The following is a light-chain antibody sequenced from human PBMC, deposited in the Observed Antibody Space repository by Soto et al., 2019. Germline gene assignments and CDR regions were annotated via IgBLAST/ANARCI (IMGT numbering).Light chain of an antibody. CDR1: KLGDKY. Sequence: HELTQPPSVSVSPGQTASITCSGDKLGDKYACWYQQKPGQSPVLVIYQDSKRPSGIPERFSGSNSGNTATLTISGTQAMDEADYYCQAWDSSTDVVFGGGTKLTVL. CDR3: QAWDSSTDVV. V-gene: IGLV3-1*01. J-gene: IGLJ2*01. CDR2: QDS.